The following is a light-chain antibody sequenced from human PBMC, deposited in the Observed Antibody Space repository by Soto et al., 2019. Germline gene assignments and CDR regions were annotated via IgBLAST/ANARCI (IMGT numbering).Light chain of an antibody. J-gene: IGKJ4*01. CDR1: HSVSSR. CDR2: GAS. V-gene: IGKV3-15*01. Sequence: EIVMTQSPATLSVSPGERATLACRASHSVSSRLAWYQQKHGQAPRLLIYGASTRATGLPARFSGSGSGTEFTLTISSLQSEDFAVYYCQHYTNWPLTFGGGTKVEIK. CDR3: QHYTNWPLT.